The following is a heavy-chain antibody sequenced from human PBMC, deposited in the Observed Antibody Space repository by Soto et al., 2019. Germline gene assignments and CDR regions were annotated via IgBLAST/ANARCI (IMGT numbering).Heavy chain of an antibody. CDR3: ARKDSGYADYMDV. CDR1: GGSISRGGYY. Sequence: LSLTCTVSGGSISRGGYYWSWIRQHPGKGLEWIGYIYYSGGTYYNPSLKSRVTISVDTSENQFSLRLSSVTAADTAVYYCARKDSGYADYMDVWGKGTTVTVSS. CDR2: IYYSGGT. J-gene: IGHJ6*03. D-gene: IGHD5-12*01. V-gene: IGHV4-31*03.